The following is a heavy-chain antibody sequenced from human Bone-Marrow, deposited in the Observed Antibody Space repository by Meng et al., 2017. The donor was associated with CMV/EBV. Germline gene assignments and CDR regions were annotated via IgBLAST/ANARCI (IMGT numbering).Heavy chain of an antibody. J-gene: IGHJ6*02. CDR2: IRYDGSNK. CDR3: AKDHGGGYSSGWYEVYYYYGMDV. V-gene: IGHV3-30*02. Sequence: GESLKISCAASGFTFSSYGMHWVRQAPGKGLEWVAFIRYDGSNKYYADSVKGRFTISRDNSKNTLYLQMNSLRAEDTAVYYCAKDHGGGYSSGWYEVYYYYGMDVWGQGTTVTVSS. D-gene: IGHD6-19*01. CDR1: GFTFSSYG.